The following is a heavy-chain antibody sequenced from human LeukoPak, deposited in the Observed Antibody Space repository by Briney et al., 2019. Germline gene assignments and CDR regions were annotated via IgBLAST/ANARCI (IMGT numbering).Heavy chain of an antibody. CDR3: ARAPVYGMDV. V-gene: IGHV3-11*06. CDR2: ISSSSSYI. J-gene: IGHJ6*02. CDR1: GFTFSDYY. Sequence: GGSLRLSCAASGFTFSDYYMSWIRQAPGKGLEWVSSISSSSSYIYYADSVKGRFTISRDNAKNSLYLQMNSLRAEDTAVYYCARAPVYGMDVWGQGTTVTVSS.